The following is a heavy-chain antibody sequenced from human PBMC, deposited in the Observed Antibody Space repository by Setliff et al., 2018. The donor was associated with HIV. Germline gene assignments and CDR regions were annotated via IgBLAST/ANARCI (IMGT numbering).Heavy chain of an antibody. CDR3: SMSIAARRPPVDY. D-gene: IGHD6-6*01. CDR1: GFTFGDYA. Sequence: GGSLRLSCTASGFTFGDYAMSWVRQSPGKGLEWVGFIRSKAYGGTTEYAASVKGRFTISRGDSKSIAYLQMNSLKTEDTAVYYCSMSIAARRPPVDYWGQGTLVTVSS. CDR2: IRSKAYGGTT. V-gene: IGHV3-49*04. J-gene: IGHJ4*02.